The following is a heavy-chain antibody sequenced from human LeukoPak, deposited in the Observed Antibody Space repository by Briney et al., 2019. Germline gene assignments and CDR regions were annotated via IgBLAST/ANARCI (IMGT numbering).Heavy chain of an antibody. Sequence: PGGSLRLSCAASGFTFSDYWMSWVRQAPGKGLEWVANIKRDGSEKYYLDSVKGRFTISRDNSKNSLYLQVNSLRAGDTAIYYCARLAGEGVDLPHYYYGMDVWGQGTTVTVSS. J-gene: IGHJ6*02. CDR1: GFTFSDYW. CDR2: IKRDGSEK. D-gene: IGHD3-10*01. CDR3: ARLAGEGVDLPHYYYGMDV. V-gene: IGHV3-7*01.